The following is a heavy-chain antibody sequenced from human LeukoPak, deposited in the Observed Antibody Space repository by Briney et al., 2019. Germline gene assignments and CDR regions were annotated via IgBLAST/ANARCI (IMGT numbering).Heavy chain of an antibody. J-gene: IGHJ5*02. CDR3: ARDVAAAGTKFDP. V-gene: IGHV3-7*01. CDR1: GITFSSHW. CDR2: IKQDGSEK. Sequence: GGSLRLSCAASGITFSSHWMSWVRRPAGKGLGGVANIKQDGSEKYYVDSVTGRFTISRDNAKNSLYLQMNSLRAEDAAVYYCARDVAAAGTKFDPWGQGTLVTVSS. D-gene: IGHD6-13*01.